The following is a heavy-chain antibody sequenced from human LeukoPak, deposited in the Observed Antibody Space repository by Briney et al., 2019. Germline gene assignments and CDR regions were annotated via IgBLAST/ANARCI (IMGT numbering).Heavy chain of an antibody. Sequence: SETLSLTCTVSGGFINNYYWSWIRQPPGKGLEWIGYIYYSGSGSTNYNPSLKSRVTLSIDTSKNHFSLNLTSVTAADTAVYYCAITMIRGITIDFENWGQGTLVTVSS. V-gene: IGHV4-59*12. CDR1: GGFINNYY. CDR3: AITMIRGITIDFEN. CDR2: IYYSGSGST. D-gene: IGHD3-10*01. J-gene: IGHJ4*02.